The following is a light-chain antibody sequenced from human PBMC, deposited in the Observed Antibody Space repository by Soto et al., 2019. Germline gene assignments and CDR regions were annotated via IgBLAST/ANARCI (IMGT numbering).Light chain of an antibody. J-gene: IGKJ1*01. CDR1: QSVSSSY. Sequence: EIVLTQSPGTLSLSPGERATLYCRASQSVSSSYLAWYQQKPGQAPRLLIYGASSRATGIPDRFSGSGSGTDFTLTISRLEPEDFAVYYCQQYGSSPQTFGQGTKVDI. CDR2: GAS. CDR3: QQYGSSPQT. V-gene: IGKV3-20*01.